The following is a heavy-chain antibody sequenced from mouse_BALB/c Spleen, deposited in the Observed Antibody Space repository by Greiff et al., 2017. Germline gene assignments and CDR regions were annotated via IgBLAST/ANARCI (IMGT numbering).Heavy chain of an antibody. V-gene: IGHV2-9*02. CDR1: GFSLTSYG. D-gene: IGHD2-10*02. J-gene: IGHJ3*01. Sequence: VKLQESGPGLVAPSQSLSITCTVSGFSLTSYGVHWVRQPPGKGLEWLGVIWAGGSTNYNSALMSRLSISKDNSKSQVFLKLNSLQTDDTATYYCAKLGYGNYGFAYWGQGTLVTVSA. CDR3: AKLGYGNYGFAY. CDR2: IWAGGST.